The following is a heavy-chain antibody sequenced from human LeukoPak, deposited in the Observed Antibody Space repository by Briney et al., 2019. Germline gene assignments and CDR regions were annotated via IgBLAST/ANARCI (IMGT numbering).Heavy chain of an antibody. CDR1: GGSISSFY. CDR2: IYYSGST. Sequence: SETLSLTCTVSGGSISSFYWSWIRQPPGKGLEWIGYIYYSGSTNYNPSLKSRVTISVDTSKNQFSLKLSSVTAADTAVYYCARHNYVLRFDYWGQGTLVTVSS. CDR3: ARHNYVLRFDY. J-gene: IGHJ4*02. D-gene: IGHD4-11*01. V-gene: IGHV4-59*08.